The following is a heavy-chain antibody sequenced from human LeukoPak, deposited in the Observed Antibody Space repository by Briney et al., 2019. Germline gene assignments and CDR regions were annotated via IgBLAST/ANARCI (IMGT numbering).Heavy chain of an antibody. V-gene: IGHV4-39*01. J-gene: IGHJ4*02. Sequence: SETLSLTCTVSGGSISSSSYYWGWIRQPPGKGLEWIGSIYYSGSTYCNPSLKSRVAISVDTSKNQFSLKLSSVTAADTAVYYCEYGDPAFDYWGQGTLVTVSS. CDR2: IYYSGST. D-gene: IGHD4-17*01. CDR3: EYGDPAFDY. CDR1: GGSISSSSYY.